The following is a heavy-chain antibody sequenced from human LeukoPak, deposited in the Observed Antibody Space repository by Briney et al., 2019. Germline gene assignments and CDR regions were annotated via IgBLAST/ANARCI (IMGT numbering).Heavy chain of an antibody. CDR1: GFTFSSYG. CDR3: ARSLSGYSSSWPSFDP. Sequence: GGSLRLSCAASGFTFSSYGMHWVRQAPGKGLEWVAVIWYDGSNKYYADSVKGRFTISRDNSKNTLYLQMSSLRAEDTAVYYCARSLSGYSSSWPSFDPWGQGTLVTVSS. J-gene: IGHJ5*02. D-gene: IGHD6-13*01. V-gene: IGHV3-33*01. CDR2: IWYDGSNK.